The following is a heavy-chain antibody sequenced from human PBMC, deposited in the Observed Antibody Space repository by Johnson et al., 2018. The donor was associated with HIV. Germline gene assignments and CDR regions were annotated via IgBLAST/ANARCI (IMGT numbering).Heavy chain of an antibody. D-gene: IGHD6-6*01. CDR2: LRYDGTDQ. Sequence: VQLVESGGGVVQPGRSLRLSCAASGFTFSSYAMHWVRQAPGTELEWVSCLRYDGTDQFYADSVKGRFTISRDNSKSTVYLQMNRLRPEDSAVYFCAKTQSSIGGLDAFDLWGQGTQVIVAS. CDR3: AKTQSSIGGLDAFDL. CDR1: GFTFSSYA. J-gene: IGHJ3*01. V-gene: IGHV3-30*01.